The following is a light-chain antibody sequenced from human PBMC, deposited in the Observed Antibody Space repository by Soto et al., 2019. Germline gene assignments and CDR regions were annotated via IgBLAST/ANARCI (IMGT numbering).Light chain of an antibody. V-gene: IGKV3-11*01. CDR3: QQRDDWPRT. Sequence: EIVLTQSPATLSLSPGEGATLSCRASQSVKRRLGWYQQKPGQAPTLLVYDVSNRATGIPARFSGSGSDTDFTLTISSLEPEDFAIYYCQQRDDWPRTFGGGTRVEIK. J-gene: IGKJ4*01. CDR1: QSVKRR. CDR2: DVS.